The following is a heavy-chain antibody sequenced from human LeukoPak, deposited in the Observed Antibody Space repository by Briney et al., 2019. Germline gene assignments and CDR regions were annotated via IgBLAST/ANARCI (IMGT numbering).Heavy chain of an antibody. CDR2: IYAGGST. CDR3: AKWDTAMENDY. CDR1: GFTVSSNY. D-gene: IGHD5-18*01. J-gene: IGHJ4*02. V-gene: IGHV3-53*01. Sequence: PGGSLRLSCAASGFTVSSNYMTWVRQAPGKGLEWVSVIYAGGSTYYADSVKGRFTISRDNSKNTLYLQMNSLRAEDTAVYYCAKWDTAMENDYWGQGTLVTVSS.